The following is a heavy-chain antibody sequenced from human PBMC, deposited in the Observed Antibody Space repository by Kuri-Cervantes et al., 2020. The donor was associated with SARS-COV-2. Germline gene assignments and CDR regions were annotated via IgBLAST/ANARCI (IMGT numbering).Heavy chain of an antibody. J-gene: IGHJ6*02. D-gene: IGHD2-2*01. CDR3: AKGDYCSSTSCYSYYYYYGMDV. Sequence: GESLKISCAASGFTFSSYAMSWVRQAPGKGLEWVSAISGSGGSTYYADSVKGRFTTSRDNSKNTLYPQMNSLRAEDTAVYYCAKGDYCSSTSCYSYYYYYGMDVWGQGTTVTVSS. CDR2: ISGSGGST. V-gene: IGHV3-23*01. CDR1: GFTFSSYA.